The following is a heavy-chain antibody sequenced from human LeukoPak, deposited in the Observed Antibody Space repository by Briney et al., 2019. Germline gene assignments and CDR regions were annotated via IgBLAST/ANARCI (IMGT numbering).Heavy chain of an antibody. V-gene: IGHV3-48*03. J-gene: IGHJ4*02. CDR1: GFTFIDFG. CDR2: ISGSGTTI. Sequence: PGGSLKLSCAASGFTFIDFGVNWVRQAPGKGLECFSYISGSGTTIYYADSVKGRFAISRDNVKNSLSLQMNSLRAEDTAVYYCARSAYAYSFDYWGQGTLVSVSS. D-gene: IGHD4-11*01. CDR3: ARSAYAYSFDY.